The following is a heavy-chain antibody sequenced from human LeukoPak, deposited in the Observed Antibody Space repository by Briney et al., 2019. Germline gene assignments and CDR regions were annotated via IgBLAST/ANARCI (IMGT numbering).Heavy chain of an antibody. Sequence: PSGTLSLTCAVSGGSISGTNWWRWVRQPPGKGLEWIGEIFHSGSTNYNPSLKSRVTISVDKSKNQFSLKLNSVTAADTAVYYCARSGWHFDYWGQGTLVTVSS. CDR2: IFHSGST. J-gene: IGHJ4*02. CDR1: GGSISGTNW. CDR3: ARSGWHFDY. V-gene: IGHV4-4*02. D-gene: IGHD6-19*01.